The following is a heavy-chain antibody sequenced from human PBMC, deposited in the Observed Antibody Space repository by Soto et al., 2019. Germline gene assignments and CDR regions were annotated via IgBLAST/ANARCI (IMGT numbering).Heavy chain of an antibody. J-gene: IGHJ4*02. V-gene: IGHV3-33*01. CDR3: TTLYQGISN. CDR2: IWYDGSNK. Sequence: GGSLRLSCAASGFTLSSYGMHWVRQAPGKGLEWVAVIWYDGSNKNYADSVKGRFTISRDNSKNTLYLQMNSLKNEDTAVYYCTTLYQGISNWGQGTLVTVSS. D-gene: IGHD1-20*01. CDR1: GFTLSSYG.